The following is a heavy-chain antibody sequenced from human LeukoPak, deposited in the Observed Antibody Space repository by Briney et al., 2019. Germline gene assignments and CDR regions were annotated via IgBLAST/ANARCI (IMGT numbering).Heavy chain of an antibody. V-gene: IGHV4-59*01. D-gene: IGHD2-2*01. Sequence: SETLSLTCTVSSGSFRTYYWSWIRQPPGKGLEWIGYIFYNEGTSYNPSLKSRVTISVDTSNNQLSLKVNSVTAADTAMYYCVKSNSRYQPWALDIWGRGTMVTVSS. J-gene: IGHJ3*02. CDR3: VKSNSRYQPWALDI. CDR1: SGSFRTYY. CDR2: IFYNEGT.